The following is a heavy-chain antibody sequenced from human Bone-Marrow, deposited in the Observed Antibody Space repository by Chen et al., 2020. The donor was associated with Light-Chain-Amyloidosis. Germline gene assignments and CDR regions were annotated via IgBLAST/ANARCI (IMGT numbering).Heavy chain of an antibody. Sequence: EVQLVETGGGLIQPGGSLSLSCAASGFTVSSNYMNWVRQAPGKGLEWISVLYPAGSTVYVDSVKGRFTISRDNSKNTLYLQMNSLRAEDTAVYYCARSNYGSGSYNYYGMDVWGQGTTVTVSS. D-gene: IGHD3-10*01. CDR1: GFTVSSNY. CDR2: LYPAGST. V-gene: IGHV3-53*02. CDR3: ARSNYGSGSYNYYGMDV. J-gene: IGHJ6*02.